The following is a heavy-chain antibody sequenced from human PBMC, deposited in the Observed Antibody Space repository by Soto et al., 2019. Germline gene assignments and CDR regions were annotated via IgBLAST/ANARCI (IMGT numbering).Heavy chain of an antibody. J-gene: IGHJ6*02. Sequence: ASVKVSCKASGCTFTGYYMHWVRQAPGQGLEWMGWINPNSGGTNYAQKFQGWVTMTRDKSISTAYMELSRLRSDDTAVYYCARVAPGAAAGGASPYYYYGMDVWGQGTTVTVSS. D-gene: IGHD6-13*01. V-gene: IGHV1-2*04. CDR1: GCTFTGYY. CDR2: INPNSGGT. CDR3: ARVAPGAAAGGASPYYYYGMDV.